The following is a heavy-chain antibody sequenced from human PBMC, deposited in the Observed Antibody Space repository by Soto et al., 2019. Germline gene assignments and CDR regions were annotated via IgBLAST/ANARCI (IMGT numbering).Heavy chain of an antibody. CDR3: AKALWFGELLEGNFDY. J-gene: IGHJ4*02. CDR1: GFTFSSYA. Sequence: EVQLLESGGGLVQPGGSLRLSCAASGFTFSSYAMSWVRQAPGKGLEWVSAISGSGGSTYYADSVKGRFTISRDNSKNTLYLQMNSLRAEDTAVYYCAKALWFGELLEGNFDYWGQGTLVTVSS. V-gene: IGHV3-23*01. CDR2: ISGSGGST. D-gene: IGHD3-10*01.